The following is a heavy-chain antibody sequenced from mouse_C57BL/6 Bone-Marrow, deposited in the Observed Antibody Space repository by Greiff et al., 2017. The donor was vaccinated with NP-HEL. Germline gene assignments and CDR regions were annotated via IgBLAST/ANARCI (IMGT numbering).Heavy chain of an antibody. J-gene: IGHJ3*01. CDR3: ARSNDYDSAWFAY. Sequence: EVQLVESGGGLVQPGGSLSLSCAASGFTFTDYYMSWVRQPPGKALEWLGFIRNKATGSTTEYSASVKGRFTISSDNSQSILYLQMNALRAEDSATYYCARSNDYDSAWFAYWGQGTLVTVSA. V-gene: IGHV7-3*01. CDR2: IRNKATGSTT. CDR1: GFTFTDYY. D-gene: IGHD2-4*01.